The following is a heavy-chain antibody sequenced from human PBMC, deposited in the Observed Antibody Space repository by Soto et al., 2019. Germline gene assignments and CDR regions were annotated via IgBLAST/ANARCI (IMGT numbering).Heavy chain of an antibody. Sequence: PGGSLRLSCAASGFTFSSCWMHWVRQAPGKGLVWVSRISSDGSTTNYADSVKGRFTISRDNAKNTLYLQMNNLRAEDTAVYYCASLYSSAWARDHWGQGTPVIVSS. V-gene: IGHV3-74*01. CDR1: GFTFSSCW. J-gene: IGHJ4*02. CDR3: ASLYSSAWARDH. D-gene: IGHD6-19*01. CDR2: ISSDGSTT.